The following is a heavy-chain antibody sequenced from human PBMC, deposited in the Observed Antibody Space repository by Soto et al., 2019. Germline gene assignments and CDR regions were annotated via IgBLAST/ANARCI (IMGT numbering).Heavy chain of an antibody. J-gene: IGHJ4*02. CDR2: MNPNSGNT. D-gene: IGHD2-2*01. Sequence: ASVKVSCKAXVYAFTSYDINCVRQATGQGLEWMGCMNPNSGNTAYAQKFQGRVTMTRNTSIRTAYMELSSLRSEDTAVYYCARGRPSWGLAYWGQGTLVTVSS. V-gene: IGHV1-8*01. CDR1: VYAFTSYD. CDR3: ARGRPSWGLAY.